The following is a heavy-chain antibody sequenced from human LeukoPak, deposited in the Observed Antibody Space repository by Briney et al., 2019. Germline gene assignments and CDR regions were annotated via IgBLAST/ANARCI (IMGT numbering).Heavy chain of an antibody. Sequence: KPSETLSLTCTVSGGSISSYYWSWIRQPPGKGLEWIGYIYYSGSTNYNPSLKSRVTISVDTSKNQFSLKLSSVTAADTAVYYCARDQALAAAALDHYYYYGMDVWGQGTTVTVSS. J-gene: IGHJ6*02. V-gene: IGHV4-59*01. CDR1: GGSISSYY. D-gene: IGHD6-13*01. CDR3: ARDQALAAAALDHYYYYGMDV. CDR2: IYYSGST.